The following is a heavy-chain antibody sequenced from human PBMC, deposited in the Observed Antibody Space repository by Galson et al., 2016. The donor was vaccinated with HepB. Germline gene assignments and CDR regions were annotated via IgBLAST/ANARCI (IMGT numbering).Heavy chain of an antibody. J-gene: IGHJ4*02. Sequence: SETLSLTCSVSGGSISRYYWSWIRQSPGKGLEWIGYVGHTGDTDYNPSLKNRVTMSIDTSKNQFSLRLRSVTAADTAVYHCARYCNGGTCYYLNYLDQWGQGTLVAVSS. CDR2: VGHTGDT. D-gene: IGHD2-15*01. V-gene: IGHV4-59*01. CDR3: ARYCNGGTCYYLNYLDQ. CDR1: GGSISRYY.